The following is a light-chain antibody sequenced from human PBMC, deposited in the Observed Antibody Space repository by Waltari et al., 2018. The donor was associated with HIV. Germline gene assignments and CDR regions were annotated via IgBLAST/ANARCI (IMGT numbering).Light chain of an antibody. CDR1: QSLSSTY. CDR2: GAS. Sequence: DIVLTQSPGTLSLSPGESATLSCRASQSLSSTYLAWYQHKPGQSPRLLIYGASTRATGIPGRFSGSGSGTDFTLTISRLEPEDFAVYYCQQYGSSSWTFGQGTKVEI. CDR3: QQYGSSSWT. J-gene: IGKJ1*01. V-gene: IGKV3-20*01.